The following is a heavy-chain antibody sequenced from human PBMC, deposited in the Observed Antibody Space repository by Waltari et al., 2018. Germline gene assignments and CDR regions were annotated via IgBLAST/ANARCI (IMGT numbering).Heavy chain of an antibody. J-gene: IGHJ4*02. CDR3: ARTLEKTYGGWYFDS. CDR2: IFASGST. D-gene: IGHD3-10*01. CDR1: GDSIHRGTYY. V-gene: IGHV4-61*02. Sequence: QVQLQESGPGLVEPSQTLSLACSVSGDSIHRGTYYWSWVRQPAGRGREWLGRIFASGSTEYNPSLKCRVTISVDTSKSQVSLNLPSLTAADSAVYYCARTLEKTYGGWYFDSWGQGTRVTVSS.